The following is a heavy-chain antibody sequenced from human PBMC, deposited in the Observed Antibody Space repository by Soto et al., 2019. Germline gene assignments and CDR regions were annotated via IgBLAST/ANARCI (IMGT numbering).Heavy chain of an antibody. CDR3: ARGCYYDSSGYYLFDP. CDR2: IYYSGST. Sequence: QVQLQESGPGLVKPSETLSLTCTVSGGSISSYYWSWIRQPPGKGLEWIGYIYYSGSTNYNPSLKSRVTISVDTSKNQFSRKLSSVTAADTAVYYCARGCYYDSSGYYLFDPWGQGTLVTVSS. CDR1: GGSISSYY. J-gene: IGHJ5*02. V-gene: IGHV4-59*01. D-gene: IGHD3-22*01.